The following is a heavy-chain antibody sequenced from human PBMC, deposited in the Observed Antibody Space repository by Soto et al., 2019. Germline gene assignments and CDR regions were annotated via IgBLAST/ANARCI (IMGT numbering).Heavy chain of an antibody. V-gene: IGHV3-23*01. CDR3: AKEGADCGGNCLWYFDY. CDR2: ISSNGRYT. J-gene: IGHJ4*02. CDR1: GFSFSSYA. D-gene: IGHD2-21*01. Sequence: GGSLRLSCAASGFSFSSYAMSWVRQAPGKGLEWVSYISSNGRYTYYADSVKGRFIISRDNSKNTLFLQVNSLRADDTAIFYCAKEGADCGGNCLWYFDYWGQGTLVTVSS.